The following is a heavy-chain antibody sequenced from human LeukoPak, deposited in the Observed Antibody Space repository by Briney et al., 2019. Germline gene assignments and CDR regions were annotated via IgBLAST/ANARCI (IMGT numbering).Heavy chain of an antibody. J-gene: IGHJ4*02. CDR3: ARGIAVAGYFDY. V-gene: IGHV4-59*01. D-gene: IGHD6-19*01. CDR2: IYYSGST. CDR1: GGSISSYY. Sequence: KTSETLSLTCSVSGGSISSYYWSWIRQPPGKGLECIGYIYYSGSTNYNPSLKSRVTISVDTSKNQFSLKLSSVTAADTAVYYCARGIAVAGYFDYWGQGTLVTVSS.